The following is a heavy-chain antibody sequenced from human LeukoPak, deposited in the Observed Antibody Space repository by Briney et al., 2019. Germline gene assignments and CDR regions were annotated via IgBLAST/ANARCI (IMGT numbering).Heavy chain of an antibody. Sequence: PGGSLRLSRAASGFTFSSYAMSWVRQAPGKGLEWVSAISGSGGSTYYADSVKGRFTISRDNSKNTLYLQMNSLRAEDTAVYYCARRPSQPELHGFDYWGQGTLVTVSS. D-gene: IGHD1-7*01. CDR3: ARRPSQPELHGFDY. V-gene: IGHV3-23*01. J-gene: IGHJ4*02. CDR1: GFTFSSYA. CDR2: ISGSGGST.